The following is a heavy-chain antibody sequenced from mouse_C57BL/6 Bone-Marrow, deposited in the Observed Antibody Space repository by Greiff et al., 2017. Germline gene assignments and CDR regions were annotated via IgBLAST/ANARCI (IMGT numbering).Heavy chain of an antibody. CDR2: IYPRSGNT. CDR3: ARDYGSLGLFDY. CDR1: GYTFTSYG. J-gene: IGHJ2*01. D-gene: IGHD1-1*01. V-gene: IGHV1-81*01. Sequence: QVQLQQSGAELARPGASVKLSCKASGYTFTSYGISWVKQRTGQGLEWIGEIYPRSGNTYYNEKFKGKATLTADQSSSTAYMELRSLTSEDSAVYFCARDYGSLGLFDYWGQGTTLTVSS.